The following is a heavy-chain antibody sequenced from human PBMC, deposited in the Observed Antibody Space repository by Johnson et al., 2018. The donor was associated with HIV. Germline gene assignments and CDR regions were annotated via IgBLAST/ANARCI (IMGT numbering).Heavy chain of an antibody. D-gene: IGHD2-21*01. V-gene: IGHV3-9*01. CDR3: AIDCGGDCYSGSGAFDI. CDR2: LSWNRGSI. Sequence: VQLVESGGGLVQPGRSLRLSCVASGFTFDDYAMHWVRQAPGKGLEWVAGLSWNRGSIGYAESVKGRFTLSRDNAKNSLYLQMNSLTAEDTALYYCAIDCGGDCYSGSGAFDIWGQGTMVTVSS. J-gene: IGHJ3*02. CDR1: GFTFDDYA.